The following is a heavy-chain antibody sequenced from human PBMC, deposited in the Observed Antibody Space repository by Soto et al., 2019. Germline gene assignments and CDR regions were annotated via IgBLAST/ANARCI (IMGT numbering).Heavy chain of an antibody. Sequence: PGGSLRLSCATSGFTFSSYAMSWVRQAPGKGLEWVSGISGRGSSTYYADSVKGRFTISRDNSKNTLYLQMNSLRDEDTALYYCSEDTYVIRWLGRWFDPWGQGTLVTVSS. CDR3: SEDTYVIRWLGRWFDP. CDR1: GFTFSSYA. V-gene: IGHV3-23*01. J-gene: IGHJ5*02. CDR2: ISGRGSST. D-gene: IGHD3-10*01.